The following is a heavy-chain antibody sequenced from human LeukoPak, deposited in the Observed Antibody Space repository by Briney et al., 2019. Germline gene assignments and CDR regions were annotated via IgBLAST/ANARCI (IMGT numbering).Heavy chain of an antibody. CDR2: FVLEDGER. CDR3: ATLDLPPSTAAVAC. CDR1: GYTLSELS. J-gene: IGHJ4*02. D-gene: IGHD6-13*01. Sequence: GASVKVSCKVSGYTLSELSIHWVRQGPGKGLEWMAGFVLEDGERIYAQKFRGRVRVTEDTSTDTAYMELSSLRSEDTAVYYCATLDLPPSTAAVACWGQGTLVTVSS. V-gene: IGHV1-24*01.